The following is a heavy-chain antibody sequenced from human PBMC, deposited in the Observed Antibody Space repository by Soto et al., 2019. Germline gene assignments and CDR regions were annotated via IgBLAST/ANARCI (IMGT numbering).Heavy chain of an antibody. CDR2: ISSSSYI. V-gene: IGHV3-21*01. D-gene: IGHD5-12*01. J-gene: IGHJ6*03. CDR1: GFTFSSYS. Sequence: EVQLVESGGGLVKPGGSLRLSCAASGFTFSSYSMNWVRQAPGKGLEWVSSISSSSYIYYADSVKGRFTSSRDNTKNSLYLQMNSLRAEDTAVYYCAREGVATKPNYYYYYYMDVWGKGTTVTVSS. CDR3: AREGVATKPNYYYYYYMDV.